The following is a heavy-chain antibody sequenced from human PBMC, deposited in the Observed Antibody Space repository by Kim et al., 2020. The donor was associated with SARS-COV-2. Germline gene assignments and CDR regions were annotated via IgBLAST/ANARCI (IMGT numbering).Heavy chain of an antibody. Sequence: NKYYADSVKGRFTISRDNSKNTLDLQMNSRRAEDTAVYYCARDSPRAFDIWGQGTMVTVSS. CDR2: NK. V-gene: IGHV3-33*01. CDR3: ARDSPRAFDI. J-gene: IGHJ3*02.